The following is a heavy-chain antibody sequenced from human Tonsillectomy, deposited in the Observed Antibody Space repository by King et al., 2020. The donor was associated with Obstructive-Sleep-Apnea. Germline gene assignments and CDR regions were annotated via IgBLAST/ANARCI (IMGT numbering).Heavy chain of an antibody. Sequence: QLVQSGGGVVQPGGSLRPSCAASGFTFSSYGMHWVRQGPGKGLEWVAFIKNDGSNKYYADSVKGRFTLSRDNSKNTLYMQMNSLRAEDTAVYYCTKASRWLTTFDYWGQGTLATVSS. CDR3: TKASRWLTTFDY. CDR2: IKNDGSNK. D-gene: IGHD6-19*01. CDR1: GFTFSSYG. J-gene: IGHJ4*02. V-gene: IGHV3-30*02.